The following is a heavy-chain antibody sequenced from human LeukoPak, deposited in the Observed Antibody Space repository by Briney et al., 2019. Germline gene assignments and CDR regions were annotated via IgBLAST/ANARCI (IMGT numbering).Heavy chain of an antibody. Sequence: GGSLRLSCAASGFTFSSYWMTWVRQAPGKGLEWVANIKEDGTEKYYVDSVKGRFTISRDNAKNSLYLQMNSLRADDTAVYYCARGGWELLFWGQGTLVTVSS. V-gene: IGHV3-7*01. D-gene: IGHD1-26*01. CDR1: GFTFSSYW. CDR2: IKEDGTEK. CDR3: ARGGWELLF. J-gene: IGHJ4*02.